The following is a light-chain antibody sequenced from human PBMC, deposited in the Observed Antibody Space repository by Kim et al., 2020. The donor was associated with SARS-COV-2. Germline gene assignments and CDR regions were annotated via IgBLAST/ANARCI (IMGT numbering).Light chain of an antibody. Sequence: NFMLTQPHSVSESPGKTVTISCTRSSGSIASNYVQWYQLRPGSAPTTGIYEDNQRPSGVPDRFSGSIDSSSNSASLTISGLKTEDEADYYCQSYDSSNPVVFGGGTQLTVL. V-gene: IGLV6-57*04. CDR2: EDN. J-gene: IGLJ2*01. CDR1: SGSIASNY. CDR3: QSYDSSNPVV.